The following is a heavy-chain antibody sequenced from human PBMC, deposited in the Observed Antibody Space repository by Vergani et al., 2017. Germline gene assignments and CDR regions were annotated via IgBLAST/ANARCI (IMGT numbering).Heavy chain of an antibody. CDR3: ARVSGSYSSFDY. D-gene: IGHD1-26*01. V-gene: IGHV4-59*08. Sequence: QVQLQESGPGLVKPSETLSLTCTVSGGSISSYYWSWIRQPPGKGLEWIGYIYYSGSTNYNPSLKSRVTISVDTSKNQFSLKLSSVTAADTAVYYCARVSGSYSSFDYWGRGPWSPSPQ. J-gene: IGHJ4*01. CDR1: GGSISSYY. CDR2: IYYSGST.